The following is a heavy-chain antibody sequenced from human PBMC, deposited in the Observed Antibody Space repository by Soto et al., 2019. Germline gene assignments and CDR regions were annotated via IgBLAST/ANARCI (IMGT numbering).Heavy chain of an antibody. CDR3: ARARYDILTGGTRGAFDP. D-gene: IGHD3-9*01. CDR2: ISAYNGNT. V-gene: IGHV1-18*01. Sequence: QVQLVQSGAEVKKPGASVKVSCKASGYTFTSYGISWVRQAPGQGLEWMGWISAYNGNTNYAQKLQGRVTMTTDTSTSTAYMELRSLRSDDTAVYYCARARYDILTGGTRGAFDPWGQGTLVTVSS. CDR1: GYTFTSYG. J-gene: IGHJ5*02.